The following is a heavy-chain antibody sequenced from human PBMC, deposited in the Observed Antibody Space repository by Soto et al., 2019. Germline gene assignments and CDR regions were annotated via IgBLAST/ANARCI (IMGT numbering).Heavy chain of an antibody. J-gene: IGHJ6*02. CDR1: GGSFSGYC. V-gene: IGHV4-34*01. Sequence: SETLSRTCAVCGGSFSGYCWTWIRQAPGKGLEWIGEINHSGGTNYNSSLKSRVIISVDTSKNQFSLILYSVTAADTAVYFCARDRQYSQFWSGYQNEGPYNMDVWGQGTTVTVSS. CDR2: INHSGGT. CDR3: ARDRQYSQFWSGYQNEGPYNMDV. D-gene: IGHD3-3*02.